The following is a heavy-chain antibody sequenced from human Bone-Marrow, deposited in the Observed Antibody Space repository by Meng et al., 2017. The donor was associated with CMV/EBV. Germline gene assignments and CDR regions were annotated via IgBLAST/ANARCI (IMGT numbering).Heavy chain of an antibody. D-gene: IGHD3-10*01. CDR2: ISSSSSYT. J-gene: IGHJ4*02. Sequence: QVEPLGSGGGLVTPGGSLGLPCAAFGFPFSHYYISWIRQAPGKGLEWVSYISSSSSYTNYADSVKGRFTISRDNAKNSLYLQMNSLRAEDTAVYYCARVVTMASADYWGQGTLVTVSS. CDR1: GFPFSHYY. CDR3: ARVVTMASADY. V-gene: IGHV3-11*03.